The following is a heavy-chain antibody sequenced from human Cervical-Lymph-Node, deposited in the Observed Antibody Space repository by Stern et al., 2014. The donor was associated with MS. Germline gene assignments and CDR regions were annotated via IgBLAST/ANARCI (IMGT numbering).Heavy chain of an antibody. V-gene: IGHV4-39*01. Sequence: QVQLQESGQGLVKPSETLSLTCAVSGDSISSYTHYWAWIRQPPGKGLEWIGSVYYSGATYYNPSLKSPVTISVATSKNHFSLGLNSVTAADTAVYYCAKHACTGAACPFDLWGQGTLVTVSS. CDR2: VYYSGAT. J-gene: IGHJ4*02. CDR1: GDSISSYTHY. D-gene: IGHD2-8*02. CDR3: AKHACTGAACPFDL.